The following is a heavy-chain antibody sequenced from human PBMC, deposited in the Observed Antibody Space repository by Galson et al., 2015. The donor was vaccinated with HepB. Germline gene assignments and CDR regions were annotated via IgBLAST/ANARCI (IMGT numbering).Heavy chain of an antibody. CDR3: ARGDGSYGDWYFDL. J-gene: IGHJ2*01. V-gene: IGHV4-34*01. Sequence: ETLSLTCAVYGGSFSGYYWSWIRQPPGKGLEWIGEINHSGSTNYNPSLKSRVTISVDTSKNQFSLKLSSVTAADTAVYYCARGDGSYGDWYFDLWGRGTLVTVSS. D-gene: IGHD1-26*01. CDR2: INHSGST. CDR1: GGSFSGYY.